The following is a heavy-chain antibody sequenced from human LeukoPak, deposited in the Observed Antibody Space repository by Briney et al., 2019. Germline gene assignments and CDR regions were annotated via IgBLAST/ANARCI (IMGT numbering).Heavy chain of an antibody. CDR1: GYTFTDYY. V-gene: IGHV1-2*06. Sequence: ASVKVSCKASGYTFTDYYMHWVVQAPGKGLEWMGRVDPADGEAAYAQKFQGRVTMTRDTSISTAYMELSRLRSDDTAVYYCARGSSSWQGAIDYWGQGTLVTVSS. CDR2: VDPADGEA. J-gene: IGHJ4*02. CDR3: ARGSSSWQGAIDY. D-gene: IGHD6-13*01.